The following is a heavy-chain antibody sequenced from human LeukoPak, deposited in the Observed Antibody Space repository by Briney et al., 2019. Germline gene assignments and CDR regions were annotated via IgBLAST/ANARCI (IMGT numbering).Heavy chain of an antibody. D-gene: IGHD6-19*01. V-gene: IGHV4-59*01. CDR3: ARGPYSSGWYVSDY. CDR1: GASIRSYY. CDR2: IHHSGST. Sequence: SETLSLTCTVSGASIRSYYWSWIRQPPGKGLEWIGYIHHSGSTNDNPSLKSRVTMSVDTSKSQFSLKLSSVTAADTAVYYCARGPYSSGWYVSDYWGQGTLVTVSS. J-gene: IGHJ4*02.